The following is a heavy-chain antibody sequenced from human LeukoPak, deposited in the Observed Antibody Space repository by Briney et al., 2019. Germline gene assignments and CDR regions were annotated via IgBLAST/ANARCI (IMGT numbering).Heavy chain of an antibody. J-gene: IGHJ5*02. CDR2: ISGSGGST. D-gene: IGHD3-10*01. CDR1: GFTFSSYA. Sequence: RAGGSPRLSCAASGFTFSSYAMSWVRQAPGKGLEWVSAISGSGGSTYYADSVKGRFTISRDNSKNTLYLQMNSLRAEDTAVYYCAKCLWFGESPWWFDPWGQGTLVTVSS. CDR3: AKCLWFGESPWWFDP. V-gene: IGHV3-23*01.